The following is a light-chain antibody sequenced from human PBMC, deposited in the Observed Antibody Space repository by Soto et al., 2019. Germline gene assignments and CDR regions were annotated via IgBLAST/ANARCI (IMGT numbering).Light chain of an antibody. Sequence: QSALTQPPSASGSPGQSVTISCTGSSSDVGGYNYVSWYQQHPGKAPKLMIYEVSKRPSGVPDRLSGSKSGNTASLTVSGLQAEDEADYYCQSYDSSLSGWVFGGGTKVTVL. V-gene: IGLV2-8*01. CDR3: QSYDSSLSGWV. CDR1: SSDVGGYNY. CDR2: EVS. J-gene: IGLJ3*02.